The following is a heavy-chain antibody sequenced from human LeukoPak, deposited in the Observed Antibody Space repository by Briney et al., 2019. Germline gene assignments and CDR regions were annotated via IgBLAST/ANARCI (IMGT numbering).Heavy chain of an antibody. CDR2: IYYSGST. Sequence: PSETLSLTCTVSGGSVSSASYYWSWIRLPPGKGLEWIGYIYYSGSTNYNPSLKSRVTISVDTSKNQFSLKLSSVTAADTAVYYCARKMYYYEGSGYYVSWFDPWGQGTLVTVSS. CDR3: ARKMYYYEGSGYYVSWFDP. J-gene: IGHJ5*02. CDR1: GGSVSSASYY. V-gene: IGHV4-61*01. D-gene: IGHD3-22*01.